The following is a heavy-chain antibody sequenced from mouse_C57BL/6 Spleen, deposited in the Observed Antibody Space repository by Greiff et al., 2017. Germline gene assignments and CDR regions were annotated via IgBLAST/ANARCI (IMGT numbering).Heavy chain of an antibody. Sequence: VQLQQSGAELMKPGASVKLSCKATGYTFTGYWIEWVKQRPGHGLEWIGEILPGSGSTNDNEKFKGKATFPADTSCNTAYMQLSSLTTENSDIYYCARAYAGYYGGPWYFDVWGTGTRVTVSS. CDR3: ARAYAGYYGGPWYFDV. CDR1: GYTFTGYW. CDR2: ILPGSGST. V-gene: IGHV1-9*01. J-gene: IGHJ1*03. D-gene: IGHD2-3*01.